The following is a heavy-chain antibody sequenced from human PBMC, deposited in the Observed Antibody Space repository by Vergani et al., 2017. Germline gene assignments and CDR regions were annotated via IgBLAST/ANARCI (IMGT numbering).Heavy chain of an antibody. V-gene: IGHV1-2*02. D-gene: IGHD6-19*01. J-gene: IGHJ3*02. CDR3: ARSIAVAGGSRYAFDI. CDR2: INPNSGGT. Sequence: QVQLVQSGAEVKKPGASVKVSCKASGYTFTGYYMHWVRQAPGQGLEWMGWINPNSGGTNYAQKLQGRVTMTRDTSISTAYMELSRLRSDDTAVYYCARSIAVAGGSRYAFDIWGQGTMVTVSS. CDR1: GYTFTGYY.